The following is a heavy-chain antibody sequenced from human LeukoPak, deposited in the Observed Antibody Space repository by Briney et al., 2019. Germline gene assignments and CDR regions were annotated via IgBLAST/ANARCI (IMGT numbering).Heavy chain of an antibody. CDR2: MHYSGST. V-gene: IGHV4-59*01. CDR1: GSPISSYY. J-gene: IGHJ4*02. CDR3: ARVNKIWEYFDY. D-gene: IGHD1-26*01. Sequence: SETLSLTCSVSGSPISSYYWSWIRQPPGKGLEWIGYMHYSGSTNYNPSLKSRVTISLNTSKNQFSLKLSSVTAADTAVYYCARVNKIWEYFDYWGRGTLVTVSP.